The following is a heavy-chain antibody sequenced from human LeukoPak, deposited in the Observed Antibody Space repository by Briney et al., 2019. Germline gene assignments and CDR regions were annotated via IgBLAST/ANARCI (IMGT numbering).Heavy chain of an antibody. J-gene: IGHJ1*01. V-gene: IGHV3-9*01. CDR1: GFTFDDYA. Sequence: GGSLRLSCAASGFTFDDYAMHWVRHAPGKGLEWVSGISWNSGSIGYADSVKGRFTISRDNAKNSVYLQMNSLAVEDTAVYYCTTPAAGPRAEYSQYWGQGTLVTVSS. D-gene: IGHD6-13*01. CDR2: ISWNSGSI. CDR3: TTPAAGPRAEYSQY.